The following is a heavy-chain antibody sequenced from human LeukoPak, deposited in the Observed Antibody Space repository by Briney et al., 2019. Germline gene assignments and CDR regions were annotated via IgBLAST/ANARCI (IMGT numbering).Heavy chain of an antibody. CDR2: IYSGGST. V-gene: IGHV3-66*01. D-gene: IGHD3-22*01. CDR1: GFTVSSNY. Sequence: GGSLRLSCAASGFTVSSNYMSWVRQAPGKGLEWVSVIYSGGSTYYADSVKGRFTISRDNSKNTLYLQMNSLRAEDTAVYYCARVLRYDSSGYLNYYYYYMDVWGKGTTVTISS. CDR3: ARVLRYDSSGYLNYYYYYMDV. J-gene: IGHJ6*03.